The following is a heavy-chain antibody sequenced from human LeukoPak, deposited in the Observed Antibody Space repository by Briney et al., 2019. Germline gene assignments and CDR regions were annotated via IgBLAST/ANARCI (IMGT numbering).Heavy chain of an antibody. J-gene: IGHJ3*02. D-gene: IGHD1-26*01. CDR1: NDSFIGYY. V-gene: IGHV4-34*01. Sequence: SETLSLTCSVSNDSFIGYYWSWIRQPPGKGLEWIGEIDRSASTNFNPSLKSRVTISVDRSTNQLSLRLSSVTAADTAIYYCARIIRDNGGSYRDAFEIWGRGTMVTVSS. CDR3: ARIIRDNGGSYRDAFEI. CDR2: IDRSAST.